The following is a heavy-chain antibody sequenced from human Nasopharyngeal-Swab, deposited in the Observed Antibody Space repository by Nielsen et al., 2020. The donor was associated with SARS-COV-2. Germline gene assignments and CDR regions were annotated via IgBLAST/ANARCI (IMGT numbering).Heavy chain of an antibody. D-gene: IGHD6-19*01. CDR3: ARQDRSGWYVDY. CDR1: GYTFTSYD. J-gene: IGHJ4*02. V-gene: IGHV1-8*01. CDR2: MNPNSGNT. Sequence: ASVKVSCKASGYTFTSYDINWVRQATGQGLEWMGWMNPNSGNTGYAQKFQGRVTMTTETSTSTAYMELRSLRSDDTAVYYCARQDRSGWYVDYWGQGTPVTVSS.